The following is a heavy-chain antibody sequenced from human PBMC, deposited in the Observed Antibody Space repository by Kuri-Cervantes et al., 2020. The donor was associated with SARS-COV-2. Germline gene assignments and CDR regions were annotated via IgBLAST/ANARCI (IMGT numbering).Heavy chain of an antibody. CDR1: GFTFSSYA. V-gene: IGHV4-34*01. J-gene: IGHJ4*02. Sequence: GSLRLSCAASGFTFSSYAMSWIRQPPGKGLEWIGEINHSGSTNYNPSLKSRVTISVDTSKNQVSLKLRSVTAADTAVYYCARQTTITTRGPFEYWGQGTLVTVSS. CDR3: ARQTTITTRGPFEY. D-gene: IGHD1-14*01. CDR2: INHSGST.